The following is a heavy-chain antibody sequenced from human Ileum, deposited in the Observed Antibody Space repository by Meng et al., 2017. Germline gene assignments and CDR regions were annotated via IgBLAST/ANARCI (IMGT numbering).Heavy chain of an antibody. J-gene: IGHJ4*01. V-gene: IGHV1-3*01. CDR1: GFTFSNYA. Sequence: QVQFVQSGAEVKKPGASVRIYCKASGFTFSNYAIYWVRQAPGQSLEWLGWIHAGSGDTKFSQTFQGRLTFDRDTSADTVYMELSSLTSGDRAVYYCGRGRASFYFDFLGQGTLVTVSS. D-gene: IGHD6-6*01. CDR2: IHAGSGDT. CDR3: GRGRASFYFDF.